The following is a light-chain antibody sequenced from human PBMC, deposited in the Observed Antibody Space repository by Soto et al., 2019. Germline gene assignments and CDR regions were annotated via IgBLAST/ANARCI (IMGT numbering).Light chain of an antibody. V-gene: IGLV2-11*01. CDR2: DVS. Sequence: QSALTQPRSVSGSPGQSVTISCTGTSSDVGGYNYVSWYQQHPGKAPKLIIYDVSKRPSGVPDRFSGSKSGNTASLTISGLQAEDEADYYCCSYAGSQTWVFGGGTKLTVL. CDR3: CSYAGSQTWV. J-gene: IGLJ3*02. CDR1: SSDVGGYNY.